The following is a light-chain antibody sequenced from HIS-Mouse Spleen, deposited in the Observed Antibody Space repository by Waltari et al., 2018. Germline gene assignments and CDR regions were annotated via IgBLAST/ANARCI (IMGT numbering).Light chain of an antibody. CDR3: QQYYSTPYT. CDR2: WAS. Sequence: DIVMTQSPDSLAVSLGERATINCKSSQSVLYSSNNKNYLAWYQQKPGQPPKLLIYWASTRESGVPDRFSGSGSGTDFTLTISSLQAKDVAVYYCQQYYSTPYTFGQGTKLVIK. J-gene: IGKJ2*01. CDR1: QSVLYSSNNKNY. V-gene: IGKV4-1*01.